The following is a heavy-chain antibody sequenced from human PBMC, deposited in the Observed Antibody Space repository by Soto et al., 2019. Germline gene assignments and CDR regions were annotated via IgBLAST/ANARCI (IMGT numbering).Heavy chain of an antibody. V-gene: IGHV1-18*01. Sequence: RASVKVSCKASGYTFTSYGISWVRQAPGQGLEWMGWISAYNGYPNYAQKLQGRVTMTTDTSTSTAYMELRSLRPDDTAVYYCARAGPTRGYYYYGMDVWGQGTTVTVSS. CDR2: ISAYNGYP. CDR3: ARAGPTRGYYYYGMDV. CDR1: GYTFTSYG. J-gene: IGHJ6*02.